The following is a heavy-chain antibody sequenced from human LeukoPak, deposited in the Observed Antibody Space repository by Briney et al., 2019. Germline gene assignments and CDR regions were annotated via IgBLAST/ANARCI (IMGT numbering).Heavy chain of an antibody. V-gene: IGHV1-69*13. J-gene: IGHJ4*02. CDR2: IIPIFGTA. CDR3: SMTFF. CDR1: GGTFISYA. D-gene: IGHD2/OR15-2a*01. Sequence: ASVKVSCKASGGTFISYASSWVRQDPGQGLEWMGGIIPIFGTANYAQKFQGRVTITADESTSTAYMELSSLRSEDTAVYYCSMTFFWGQGTLVTVSS.